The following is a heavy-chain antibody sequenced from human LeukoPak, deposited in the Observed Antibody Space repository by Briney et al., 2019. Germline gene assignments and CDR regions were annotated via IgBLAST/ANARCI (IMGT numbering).Heavy chain of an antibody. CDR1: GGSISSSNW. D-gene: IGHD3-22*01. CDR2: VYHSGST. V-gene: IGHV4-4*02. Sequence: SGTLSLTCAVSGGSISSSNWWSWVRQPPGKGLEWIGEVYHSGSTNYNPSLKSRVTISVDKSKNQFSLKLSSVTAADTAVYYCASLRRTYYYDSSGYYYFDYWGQGTLVTVSS. CDR3: ASLRRTYYYDSSGYYYFDY. J-gene: IGHJ4*02.